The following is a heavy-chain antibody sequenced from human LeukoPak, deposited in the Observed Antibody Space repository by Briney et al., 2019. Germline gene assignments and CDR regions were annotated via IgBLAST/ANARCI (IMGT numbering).Heavy chain of an antibody. CDR1: GFTFSSYG. CDR3: AKGPQSTYYYYMDV. Sequence: PGGSLRLSCAASGFTFSSYGMSCARQAPGKGLEWVSGISGSGGSTYYADPVKGRFTISRDNSKNTLYLQMNSLRAEDTAVYYCAKGPQSTYYYYMDVWGKGTTVTVSS. J-gene: IGHJ6*03. V-gene: IGHV3-23*01. D-gene: IGHD2-2*01. CDR2: ISGSGGST.